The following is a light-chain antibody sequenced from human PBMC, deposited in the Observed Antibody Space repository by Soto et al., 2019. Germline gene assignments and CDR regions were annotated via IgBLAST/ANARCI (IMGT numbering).Light chain of an antibody. CDR1: QNVSNSY. CDR2: DAS. J-gene: IGKJ1*01. V-gene: IGKV3D-20*01. Sequence: EIVLTQCPATMSLSPGERATLSCGASQNVSNSYLAWYQQKPGLAPRLLIYDASSRAIGMPDRFSGSGSGADFTLTISRLEPEDFAVYYCQQYGTSRWTFGQGTKGEIK. CDR3: QQYGTSRWT.